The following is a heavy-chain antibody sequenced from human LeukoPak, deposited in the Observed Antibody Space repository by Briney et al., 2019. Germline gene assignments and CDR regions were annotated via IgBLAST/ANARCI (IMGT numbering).Heavy chain of an antibody. J-gene: IGHJ5*02. CDR2: IKSKSDGGTA. Sequence: GGSLRLSCAASGFTFSNAWMSWVRQAPGKGLEWVGRIKSKSDGGTADYAAPVKGRFTISRDDSKNTLYLQMNSLKTEDTAVYYCTTPLNYASGRFDPWGQGTLVTVSS. V-gene: IGHV3-15*01. D-gene: IGHD3-10*01. CDR1: GFTFSNAW. CDR3: TTPLNYASGRFDP.